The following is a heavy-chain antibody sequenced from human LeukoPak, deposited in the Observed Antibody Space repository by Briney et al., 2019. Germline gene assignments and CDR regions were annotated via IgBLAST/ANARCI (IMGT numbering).Heavy chain of an antibody. CDR3: ASGDEAGYSSGWYAY. CDR1: GYTFTSYG. D-gene: IGHD6-19*01. V-gene: IGHV1-18*01. CDR2: ISAYNGNT. Sequence: ASVKVSCKASGYTFTSYGISWVRQAPEQGLEWMGWISAYNGNTNYAQKLQGRVTMTTDTSTRKAYMELRSLRSDDTAVYYCASGDEAGYSSGWYAYWGQGTLVTVSS. J-gene: IGHJ4*02.